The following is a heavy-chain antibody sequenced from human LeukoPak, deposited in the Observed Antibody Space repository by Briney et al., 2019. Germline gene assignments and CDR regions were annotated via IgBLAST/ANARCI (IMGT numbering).Heavy chain of an antibody. CDR1: GYTFTSYG. CDR2: ISAYNGNT. D-gene: IGHD6-13*01. J-gene: IGHJ4*02. V-gene: IGHV1-18*04. CDR3: ARGMLAAAGRTFDY. Sequence: GASVTLSCKASGYTFTSYGNSWVRQAPGQGLEWMGCISAYNGNTNYAQTLQGRVTMTTDTSTSTAYMELWSLRSDDTAVYYCARGMLAAAGRTFDYWGQGTLVTVSS.